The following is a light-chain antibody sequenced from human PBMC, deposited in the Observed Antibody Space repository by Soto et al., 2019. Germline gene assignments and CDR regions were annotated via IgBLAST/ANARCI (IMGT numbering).Light chain of an antibody. Sequence: QSVLTQPASVSGSAGQSITISCSGTMSDVGAYNLVSWYQQHPGTAPKLIIYEVRNRPSGISSRFSGSRSGNTASLTVSGLQPEDEGEYYCSAYTARSTLVFGGGTKVTVL. CDR1: MSDVGAYNL. J-gene: IGLJ3*02. CDR2: EVR. V-gene: IGLV2-14*01. CDR3: SAYTARSTLV.